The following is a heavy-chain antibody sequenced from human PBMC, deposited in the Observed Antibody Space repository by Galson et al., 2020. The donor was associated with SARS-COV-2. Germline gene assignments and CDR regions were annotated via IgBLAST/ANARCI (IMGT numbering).Heavy chain of an antibody. D-gene: IGHD6-19*01. CDR3: ARDESGAGQWLVHFDY. CDR1: GFTLSSYG. V-gene: IGHV3-7*03. J-gene: IGHJ4*02. CDR2: IKQDGSEK. Sequence: GGSLRLSCAASGFTLSSYGMSWVRQAPGKGLEWVANIKQDGSEKYYVDSVKGRFTISRDNAKNSLYLQMNSLRAEDTAVYYCARDESGAGQWLVHFDYWGQGTLVTVSA.